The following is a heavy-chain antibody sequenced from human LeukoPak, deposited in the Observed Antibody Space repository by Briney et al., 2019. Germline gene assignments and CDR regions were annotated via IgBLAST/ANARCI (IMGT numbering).Heavy chain of an antibody. D-gene: IGHD4-17*01. V-gene: IGHV3-7*05. J-gene: IGHJ4*02. Sequence: GGSLRLSCAASRFTFSRYWMSWVRQAPGKGLEWVANIKQDGSEKYYVDSVKGRFTISRDNAKNSLYLQMNSLRAEDTAVYYCARADYGDYGAYWGQGALVTVSS. CDR3: ARADYGDYGAY. CDR1: RFTFSRYW. CDR2: IKQDGSEK.